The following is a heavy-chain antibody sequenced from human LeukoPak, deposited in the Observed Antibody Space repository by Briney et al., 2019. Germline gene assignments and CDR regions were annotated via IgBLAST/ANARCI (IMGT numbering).Heavy chain of an antibody. Sequence: SETLSLTCTVSGGSISSYYWSWIRQPPGKGLEWIGYIYYSGSTNYNPSLKSRVTISVDTSKNQFSLKLSSVTAADTAAYYCARSVVPAAMRDSYYYYYMDVWGKGTTVTVSS. CDR1: GGSISSYY. CDR3: ARSVVPAAMRDSYYYYYMDV. J-gene: IGHJ6*03. CDR2: IYYSGST. D-gene: IGHD2-2*01. V-gene: IGHV4-59*01.